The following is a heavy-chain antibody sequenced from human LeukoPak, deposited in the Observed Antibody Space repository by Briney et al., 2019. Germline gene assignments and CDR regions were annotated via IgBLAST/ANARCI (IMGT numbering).Heavy chain of an antibody. D-gene: IGHD5-12*01. CDR3: VKEVVATIPPL. CDR1: GFTFSSYA. V-gene: IGHV3-23*01. Sequence: GGSLRLSCAASGFTFSSYAMSWVRQAPGKGLEWVSGIDTKGTRTYYADSVKGRFTISRDNSKNTLFLQMNSLRAEDTAVYYCVKEVVATIPPLWGQGTLVTVSS. J-gene: IGHJ4*02. CDR2: IDTKGTRT.